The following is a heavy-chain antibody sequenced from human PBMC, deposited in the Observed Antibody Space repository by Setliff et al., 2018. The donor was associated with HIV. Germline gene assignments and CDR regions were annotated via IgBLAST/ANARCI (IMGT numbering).Heavy chain of an antibody. CDR3: ARSGYTSGFYWVFGAFGV. V-gene: IGHV4-59*01. CDR1: GGSMSNYY. CDR2: IQYSDSS. D-gene: IGHD3-22*01. Sequence: PSETLSLTCTVSGGSMSNYYWSWIRQPPGKRLEWIASIQYSDSSHYNPSLQSRVTISVDTSTKQFSLYLSSVDETDTAVYYCARSGYTSGFYWVFGAFGVWGQGKLGTVSS. J-gene: IGHJ3*01.